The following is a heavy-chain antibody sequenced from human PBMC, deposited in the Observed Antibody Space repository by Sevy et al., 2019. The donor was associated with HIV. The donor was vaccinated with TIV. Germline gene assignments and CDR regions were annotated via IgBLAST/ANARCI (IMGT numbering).Heavy chain of an antibody. D-gene: IGHD3-22*01. Sequence: GGSLRLSCAASGFTFSSYWMSWVRQAPGKGLEWLANIKQDGSEKYYVDSVKGRFTISRDNAKNSLYRQMNSLRAEDTAVYYCARTITMIVVVIKATDAFDIWGQGTMVTVSS. V-gene: IGHV3-7*01. CDR2: IKQDGSEK. J-gene: IGHJ3*02. CDR3: ARTITMIVVVIKATDAFDI. CDR1: GFTFSSYW.